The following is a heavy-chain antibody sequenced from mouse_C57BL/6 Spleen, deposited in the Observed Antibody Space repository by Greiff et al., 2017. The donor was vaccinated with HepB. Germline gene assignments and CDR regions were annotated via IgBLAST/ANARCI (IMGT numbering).Heavy chain of an antibody. CDR3: ARNYDYVTGAMDY. Sequence: QVQLKESGAELVRPGTSVKVSCKASGYAFTNYLIAWVKQRPGQGLEWIGVINPGSGGTNYNEKFKGKATLTADKSASTAYMQLSSLTSEDSAVYFCARNYDYVTGAMDYGGQGTSVTVSS. D-gene: IGHD2-4*01. J-gene: IGHJ4*01. CDR2: INPGSGGT. CDR1: GYAFTNYL. V-gene: IGHV1-54*01.